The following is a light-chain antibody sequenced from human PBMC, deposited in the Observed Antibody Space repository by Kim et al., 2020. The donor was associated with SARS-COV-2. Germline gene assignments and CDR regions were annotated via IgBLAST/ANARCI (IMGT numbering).Light chain of an antibody. CDR1: HSISSW. CDR3: QQYSSYPYT. J-gene: IGKJ2*01. Sequence: SASVGDRVTITCRASHSISSWLAWYQQKAGKAPKVLIYKASTLESGVPSRFSGRGAGTEFTLTITSLQPDDFATYYCQQYSSYPYTFGQGTKLEIK. V-gene: IGKV1-5*03. CDR2: KAS.